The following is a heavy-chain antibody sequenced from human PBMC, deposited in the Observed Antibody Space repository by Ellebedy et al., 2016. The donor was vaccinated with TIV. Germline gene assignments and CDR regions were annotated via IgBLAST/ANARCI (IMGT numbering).Heavy chain of an antibody. V-gene: IGHV1-2*04. J-gene: IGHJ6*03. CDR3: AANTVTTLTPYYMDV. Sequence: ASVKVSCKASGGTFSSYAISWVRQAPGQGLEWMGGINPNSGGTNYAQKFQGWVSMTRDTSITTAYMELSRLRSDDTAVYYCAANTVTTLTPYYMDVWGKGTTVTVSS. D-gene: IGHD4-17*01. CDR1: GGTFSSYA. CDR2: INPNSGGT.